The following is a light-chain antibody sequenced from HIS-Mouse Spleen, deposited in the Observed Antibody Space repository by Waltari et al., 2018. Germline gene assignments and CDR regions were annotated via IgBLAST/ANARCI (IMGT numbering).Light chain of an antibody. CDR1: TSDVGSYHL. V-gene: IGLV2-23*01. CDR2: QGS. Sequence: QPALTHPRPVPGPPGRPATTSRTGTTSDVGSYHLVPGYQQHPGKAPKLMIYQGSKRPSGVSNRFSGSKSGNTASLTISGLQAEDEADYYCCSYAGSSTWVFGGGTKLTVL. CDR3: CSYAGSSTWV. J-gene: IGLJ3*02.